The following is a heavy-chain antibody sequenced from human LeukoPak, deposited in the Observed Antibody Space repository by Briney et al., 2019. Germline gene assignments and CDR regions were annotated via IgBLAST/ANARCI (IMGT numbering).Heavy chain of an antibody. D-gene: IGHD3-10*01. Sequence: GGSLRLSCAASGFTFSDYYMSWIRQAPGKGLEWVSYISSSGSTIYYADSVKGRFTISRDNVKNSLYLQMNSLRAEDTAVYYCAKDSRDYYGSGSSTDHWGQGTLVTVSS. J-gene: IGHJ5*02. CDR2: ISSSGSTI. CDR3: AKDSRDYYGSGSSTDH. V-gene: IGHV3-11*01. CDR1: GFTFSDYY.